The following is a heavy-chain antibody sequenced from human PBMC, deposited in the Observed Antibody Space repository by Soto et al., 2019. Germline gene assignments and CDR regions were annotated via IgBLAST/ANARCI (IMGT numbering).Heavy chain of an antibody. CDR1: GFTFSSYA. CDR2: ISRNGGST. D-gene: IGHD3-3*01. V-gene: IGHV3-64D*06. CDR3: VKDPGLRFLEWLFSGPFDY. J-gene: IGHJ4*02. Sequence: VGSLRLSCSASGFTFSSYAMHWVRQAPGKGLEYVSAISRNGGSTYYADSVKGRFTISRDNSKNTLYLQMSSLRAEDTAVYYCVKDPGLRFLEWLFSGPFDYWGREPWSPSPQ.